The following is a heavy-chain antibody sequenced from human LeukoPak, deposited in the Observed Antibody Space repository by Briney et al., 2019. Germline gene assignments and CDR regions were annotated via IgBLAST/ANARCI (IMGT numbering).Heavy chain of an antibody. V-gene: IGHV1-18*01. CDR3: ARDLPSSAWASDY. CDR2: ISAYNGNT. Sequence: ASVKVSCKASGYTFTSYGITWVRQAPGQGLEWMGWISAYNGNTNYVQNLQGRVTMTTDTSTSTAYMGLRSLRSDDTAIYYCARDLPSSAWASDYWGQGTLVTVSS. CDR1: GYTFTSYG. D-gene: IGHD6-25*01. J-gene: IGHJ4*02.